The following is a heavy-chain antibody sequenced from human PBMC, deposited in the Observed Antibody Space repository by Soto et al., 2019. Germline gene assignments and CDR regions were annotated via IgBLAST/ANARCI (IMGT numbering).Heavy chain of an antibody. CDR3: ARDYQGYYDSSGYYGMDV. CDR2: IYYSGST. J-gene: IGHJ6*02. D-gene: IGHD3-22*01. Sequence: LSLTCTVSGGSISSYYWSWIRQPPGKGLEWIGYIYYSGSTNYNPSLKSRVTISVDTSKNQFSLKLSSVTAADTAVYYCARDYQGYYDSSGYYGMDVWGQGTTVTVSS. CDR1: GGSISSYY. V-gene: IGHV4-59*01.